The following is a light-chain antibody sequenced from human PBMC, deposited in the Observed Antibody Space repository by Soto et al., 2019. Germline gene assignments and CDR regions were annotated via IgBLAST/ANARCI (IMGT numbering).Light chain of an antibody. CDR2: DVT. J-gene: IGLJ1*01. CDR3: CSYAGTYTYV. Sequence: QSVLTQPRSVSGSPGQSVTISCTGTSSDVGGYQYVSWYQQHPGKAPKLMIYDVTKRPSGVPDRFSGSKSGNTASLTISGLQADDEADYSCCSYAGTYTYVFGTGTKVTVL. V-gene: IGLV2-11*01. CDR1: SSDVGGYQY.